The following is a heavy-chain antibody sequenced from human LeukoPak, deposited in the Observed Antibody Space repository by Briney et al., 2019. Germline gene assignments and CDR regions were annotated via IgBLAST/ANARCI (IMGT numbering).Heavy chain of an antibody. D-gene: IGHD2-2*01. J-gene: IGHJ5*02. CDR2: IRYDGSNK. CDR3: AKDRAVVVPASNWFDP. CDR1: GFTFSSYG. Sequence: GGSLRLSCAASGFTFSSYGMHWVRQAPGKGLEWVAFIRYDGSNKYYADSVKGQFTISRDNSKNTLYLQMNSLRAEDTAVYYCAKDRAVVVPASNWFDPWGQGTLVTVSS. V-gene: IGHV3-30*02.